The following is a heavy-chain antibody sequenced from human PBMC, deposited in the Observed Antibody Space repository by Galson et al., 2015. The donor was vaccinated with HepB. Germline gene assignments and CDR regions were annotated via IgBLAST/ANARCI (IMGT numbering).Heavy chain of an antibody. J-gene: IGHJ4*02. D-gene: IGHD6-13*01. CDR3: ARGRQQLVPTPYYFDY. Sequence: SLRLSCAASGFTFSSYAMSWVRQAPGKGLEWVSAISGSGGSTYYADSVKGRFTISRDNSKNTLYLQMNSLRAEDTAVYYCARGRQQLVPTPYYFDYWGQGTLVTVSS. V-gene: IGHV3-23*01. CDR1: GFTFSSYA. CDR2: ISGSGGST.